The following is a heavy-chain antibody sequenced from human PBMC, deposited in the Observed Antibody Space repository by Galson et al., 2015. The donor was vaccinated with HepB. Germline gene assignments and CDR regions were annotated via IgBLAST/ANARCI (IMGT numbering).Heavy chain of an antibody. V-gene: IGHV3-11*04. J-gene: IGHJ4*02. D-gene: IGHD6-19*01. CDR2: ISSSSSTI. CDR3: ARDRKQWLVKVFDY. CDR1: GFTFSDYY. Sequence: SLRLSCAASGFTFSDYYMSWIRQAPGKGLEWVSYISSSSSTIYYADSVKGRFTISRDNAKNSLYLQMNSLRDEDTAVYYCARDRKQWLVKVFDYWGQGTLVTVSS.